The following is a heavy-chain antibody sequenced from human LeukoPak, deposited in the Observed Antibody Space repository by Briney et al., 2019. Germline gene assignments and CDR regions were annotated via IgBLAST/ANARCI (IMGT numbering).Heavy chain of an antibody. J-gene: IGHJ4*02. CDR2: IYLSGST. Sequence: KPSETLSLTCAVSGYSISSGYYWGWIRQPPGKGLEWIGSIYLSGSTYYNPSLKSRVTISVDTSKNQFSLKLSSVTAADTAVYYCARALGYCSSTSCLYYFDYWGQGTLVTVSS. V-gene: IGHV4-38-2*01. CDR1: GYSISSGYY. D-gene: IGHD2-2*01. CDR3: ARALGYCSSTSCLYYFDY.